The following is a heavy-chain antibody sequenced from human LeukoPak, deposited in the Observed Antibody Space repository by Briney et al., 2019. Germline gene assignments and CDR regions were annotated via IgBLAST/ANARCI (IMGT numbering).Heavy chain of an antibody. Sequence: SQTLSLTCDISGDSVSNNTATWNWVRQSASRGLEWLGRTYYRSKWYNDYSLSVKSRITIGQDTSKNHFTLQLNSVTPEDTAIYYCGRARDSWGYGMDVWGQGTAVTVSS. CDR1: GDSVSNNTAT. V-gene: IGHV6-1*01. D-gene: IGHD3-16*01. CDR2: TYYRSKWYN. J-gene: IGHJ6*02. CDR3: GRARDSWGYGMDV.